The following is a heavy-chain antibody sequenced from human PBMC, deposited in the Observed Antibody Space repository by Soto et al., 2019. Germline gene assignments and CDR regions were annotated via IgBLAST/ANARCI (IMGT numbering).Heavy chain of an antibody. CDR1: GFTFSSYA. CDR3: ARDSVATISCSGGSCYSVRYYFDY. D-gene: IGHD2-15*01. CDR2: ISGSGGST. J-gene: IGHJ4*02. Sequence: GGSLRLSCAASGFTFSSYAMSWVRQAPGKGLEWVSAISGSGGSTYYADSVKGRFTISRDNSKNTLYLQMNSLRAEDTAVYYCARDSVATISCSGGSCYSVRYYFDYWGQGTLVTVSS. V-gene: IGHV3-23*01.